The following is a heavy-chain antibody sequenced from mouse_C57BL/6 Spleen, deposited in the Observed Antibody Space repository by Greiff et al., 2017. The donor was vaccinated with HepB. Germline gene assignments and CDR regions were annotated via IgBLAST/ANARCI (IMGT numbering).Heavy chain of an antibody. CDR2: IYPGNSDT. Sequence: VQLQQSGTVLARPGASVKMSCKTSGYTFTSYWMHWVKQRPGQGLEWIGAIYPGNSDTSYNQKFKGKAKLTAVTSASTAYMELSSLTNEDSAVYYCTIYYGNNGGYFDVWGTGTTVTVSS. D-gene: IGHD2-1*01. CDR3: TIYYGNNGGYFDV. V-gene: IGHV1-5*01. CDR1: GYTFTSYW. J-gene: IGHJ1*03.